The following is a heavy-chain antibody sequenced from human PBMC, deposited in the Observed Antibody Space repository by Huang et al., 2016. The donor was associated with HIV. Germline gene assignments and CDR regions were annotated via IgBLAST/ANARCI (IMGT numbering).Heavy chain of an antibody. Sequence: QVQLLQSGAEVKKPGSSVKVSCKASGGPFRSYSIAWVRQAPGQGLEWMASLMPVFDSPNYAQKVQGRVRGTADESTSTVYMELRDLRPDDTAVYFCARGSLEYSVSSSLDYWGQGTHVTVSS. CDR3: ARGSLEYSVSSSLDY. CDR1: GGPFRSYS. CDR2: LMPVFDSP. V-gene: IGHV1-69*13. J-gene: IGHJ4*02. D-gene: IGHD4-4*01.